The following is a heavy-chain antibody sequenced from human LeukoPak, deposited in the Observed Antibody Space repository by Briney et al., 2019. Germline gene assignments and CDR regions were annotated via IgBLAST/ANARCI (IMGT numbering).Heavy chain of an antibody. CDR2: IYPGDSDT. CDR3: ARVLGSCSSSSCSGLDY. D-gene: IGHD2-2*01. V-gene: IGHV5-51*01. J-gene: IGHJ4*02. CDR1: GYSFSTYW. Sequence: GESLKISCKGFGYSFSTYWIGWVRQMPGKGLELMGVIYPGDSDTRYSPSFQGQVTISADKSISTAYLQWSSLKASDSAMYYCARVLGSCSSSSCSGLDYWGQGTLVTVSS.